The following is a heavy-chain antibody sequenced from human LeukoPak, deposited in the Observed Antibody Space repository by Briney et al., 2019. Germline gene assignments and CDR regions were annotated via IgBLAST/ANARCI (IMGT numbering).Heavy chain of an antibody. CDR2: IYTSGST. CDR3: ARASLRAAYCGGDCPGDWFDP. V-gene: IGHV4-4*07. J-gene: IGHJ5*02. Sequence: SETLSLTCTVSGGSISSYYWSWIRQPAGKGLEWIGRIYTSGSTNYNPSLKSRVTMSVDTSKNQFSLKLSSVTAADTAVYYGARASLRAAYCGGDCPGDWFDPWGQGTLVTLSS. CDR1: GGSISSYY. D-gene: IGHD2-21*02.